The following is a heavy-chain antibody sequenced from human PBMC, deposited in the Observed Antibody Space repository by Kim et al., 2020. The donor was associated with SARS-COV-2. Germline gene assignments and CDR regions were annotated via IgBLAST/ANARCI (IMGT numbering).Heavy chain of an antibody. J-gene: IGHJ3*02. Sequence: YNPSLISRVTISVDTYKNQFYLKLSSVTAADTAVYYCARVEPDYADAFDIWGQGTMVTVSS. D-gene: IGHD4-17*01. CDR3: ARVEPDYADAFDI. V-gene: IGHV4-34*01.